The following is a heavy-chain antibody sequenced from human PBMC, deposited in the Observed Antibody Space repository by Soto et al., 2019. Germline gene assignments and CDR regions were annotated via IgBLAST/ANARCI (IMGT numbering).Heavy chain of an antibody. CDR2: IYYSGST. V-gene: IGHV4-39*01. CDR3: ARRLVDTAMVGFDYYGMDV. J-gene: IGHJ6*02. Sequence: ASETLSLTCTVSGGSISSSSYYWGWIRQPPGKGLEWIGSIYYSGSTYYNQSLKSRVTISVDTSKNQFSLKLSSVTAADTAVYYCARRLVDTAMVGFDYYGMDVWGQGTTVT. D-gene: IGHD5-18*01. CDR1: GGSISSSSYY.